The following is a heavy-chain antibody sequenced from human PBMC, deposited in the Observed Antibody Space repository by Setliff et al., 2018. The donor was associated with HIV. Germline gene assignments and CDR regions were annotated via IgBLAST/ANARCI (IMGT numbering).Heavy chain of an antibody. D-gene: IGHD3-16*01. CDR2: IHTSGST. J-gene: IGHJ4*02. V-gene: IGHV4-61*09. CDR1: GDSISSGRFY. Sequence: SETLSLTCAVSGDSISSGRFYWTWIRQPAGKGLEWIGHIHTSGSTDFNPSLKSRVTISADTSKNQFSLKLSSLTAADTAVYYCARGEYVNHFFDNGGQGTLVTVS. CDR3: ARGEYVNHFFDN.